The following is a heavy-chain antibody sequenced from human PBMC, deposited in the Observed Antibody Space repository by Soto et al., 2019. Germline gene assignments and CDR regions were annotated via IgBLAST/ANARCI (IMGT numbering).Heavy chain of an antibody. CDR2: ISTYNGNT. J-gene: IGHJ4*01. D-gene: IGHD3-3*02. CDR3: ARGAGRNELGY. Sequence: ASVKVSCKASGYTFTSYGISWARQAHGQGLEWMGWISTYNGNTDYAQKLQGRVTMTTDTSTSTAYMELRSLRSDDTAVYYCARGAGRNELGYWGQGTLVTGSS. V-gene: IGHV1-18*01. CDR1: GYTFTSYG.